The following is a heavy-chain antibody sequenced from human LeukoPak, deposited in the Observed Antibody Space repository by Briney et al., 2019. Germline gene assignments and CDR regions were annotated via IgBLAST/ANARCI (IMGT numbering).Heavy chain of an antibody. V-gene: IGHV3-74*01. CDR3: AKERGYTSGLGSLDY. CDR1: GFSISGYW. CDR2: MNSGGTTI. D-gene: IGHD6-19*01. J-gene: IGHJ4*01. Sequence: PGGSLRLSCAASGFSISGYWMHWVRQAAGEGLVWVSRMNSGGTTINYADSVKGRFTISRDNSKNTLYLQMNSLRAEDTAVYYCAKERGYTSGLGSLDYWGQGTLVTVSS.